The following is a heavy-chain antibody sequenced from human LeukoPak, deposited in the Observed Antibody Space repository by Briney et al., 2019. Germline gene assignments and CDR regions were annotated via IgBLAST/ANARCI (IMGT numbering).Heavy chain of an antibody. J-gene: IGHJ4*02. Sequence: GRSLRLSCAASGFTFSDYGMHWVRQAPGKGLEWVALISYDGGNKFYADSVRDRFTISRDNSKNTLFLQMNSLRNEDTAMYYCAKVFEVRGARRPKDYWGQGTLVIVSS. CDR1: GFTFSDYG. CDR2: ISYDGGNK. V-gene: IGHV3-30*18. CDR3: AKVFEVRGARRPKDY. D-gene: IGHD3-10*01.